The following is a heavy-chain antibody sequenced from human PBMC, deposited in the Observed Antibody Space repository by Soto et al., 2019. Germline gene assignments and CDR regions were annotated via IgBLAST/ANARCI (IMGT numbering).Heavy chain of an antibody. J-gene: IGHJ4*02. CDR2: IYYTGST. CDR3: ARDHHSYYDTSGYYPYFDF. V-gene: IGHV4-61*01. D-gene: IGHD3-22*01. Sequence: PSETLSLTCTVSGGSVNTAPYHWSWIRQSPRNGLEWIGNIYYTGSTNYNPSFESRVAISLDTSNNQFSLRLTSLTAADTAVYFCARDHHSYYDTSGYYPYFDFWGQGTLVTVSS. CDR1: GGSVNTAPYH.